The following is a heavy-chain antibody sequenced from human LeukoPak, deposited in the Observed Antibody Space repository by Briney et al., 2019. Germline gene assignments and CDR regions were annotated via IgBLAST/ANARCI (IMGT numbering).Heavy chain of an antibody. CDR1: GGSFSGYY. CDR3: ARERGYYDSSGYYFSSVAYYFDY. V-gene: IGHV4-34*01. Sequence: SETLSLTCAVYGGSFSGYYWSWIRQPPGKGLEWIGEINHSGSTNYNPSLKSRVTISVDTSKNQFSLKLSSVTAADTAVYYCARERGYYDSSGYYFSSVAYYFDYWGQGTLVTVSS. J-gene: IGHJ4*02. CDR2: INHSGST. D-gene: IGHD3-22*01.